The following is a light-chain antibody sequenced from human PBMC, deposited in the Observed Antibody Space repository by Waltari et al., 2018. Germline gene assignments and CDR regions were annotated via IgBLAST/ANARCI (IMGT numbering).Light chain of an antibody. J-gene: IGLJ1*01. V-gene: IGLV2-23*02. CDR1: NSDVGSFHL. CDR2: EVT. CDR3: CSYAEASLLANSYV. Sequence: HSALTQPASVSGSPGQSVTISCTGTNSDVGSFHLVSWYQPHPGQAPKLMIYEVTNRPSGVSYRFSGSKSGNTASLTISGLQAEDEADYYCCSYAEASLLANSYVFGTGTKVTVL.